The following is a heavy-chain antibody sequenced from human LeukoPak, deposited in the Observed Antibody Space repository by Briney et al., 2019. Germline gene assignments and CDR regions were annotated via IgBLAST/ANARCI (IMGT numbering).Heavy chain of an antibody. CDR2: IYYSGST. D-gene: IGHD5-24*01. CDR1: GGSISSYY. J-gene: IGHJ4*02. V-gene: IGHV4-59*01. Sequence: SETLSLTCIGSGGSISSYYWSWIRQPPGKGLEWIGYIYYSGSTNYNPSLKSRVTISVDTSKNQFSLKLSSVTAADTAVYYCAREGEMATITPYYWGQGTLVTVSS. CDR3: AREGEMATITPYY.